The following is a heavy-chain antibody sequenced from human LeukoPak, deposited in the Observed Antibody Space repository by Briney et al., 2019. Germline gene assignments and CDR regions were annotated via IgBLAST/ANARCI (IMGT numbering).Heavy chain of an antibody. J-gene: IGHJ4*02. V-gene: IGHV3-7*03. Sequence: PGGSLRLSCAASGFTFSSSWMSWVRQAPGEGREWMAHIKQDGSEKYYVDSVKGRFTISRDNAKNSLYLQMNSLRAEDTAVYYCARDLLFFSGYDDYWGQGTLVTVSS. CDR1: GFTFSSSW. D-gene: IGHD2-21*02. CDR3: ARDLLFFSGYDDY. CDR2: IKQDGSEK.